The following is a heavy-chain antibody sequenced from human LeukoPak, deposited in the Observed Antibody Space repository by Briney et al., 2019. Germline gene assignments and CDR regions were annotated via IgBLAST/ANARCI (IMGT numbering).Heavy chain of an antibody. Sequence: PSETLSLTCNVSGDSSSNSIYYWGWIRQPPGKGLEWIGSIYYSGSTYYNPSLNSRVTISVDTSENQFSLNLNSVTAADTAVYYCARQKPSTFRQYGRGRPFDYWGQGTLVTVSS. D-gene: IGHD4-11*01. J-gene: IGHJ4*02. V-gene: IGHV4-39*01. CDR2: IYYSGST. CDR1: GDSSSNSIYY. CDR3: ARQKPSTFRQYGRGRPFDY.